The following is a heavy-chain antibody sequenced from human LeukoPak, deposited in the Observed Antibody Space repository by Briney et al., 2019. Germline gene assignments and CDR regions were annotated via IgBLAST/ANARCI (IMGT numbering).Heavy chain of an antibody. CDR1: GFSFSAYW. V-gene: IGHV3-7*01. J-gene: IGHJ4*02. Sequence: PGRSLRLPCAASGFSFSAYWMTWVRQAPGTGLEWVANINPAGSETYYVDPVKGRFSISRDNAKNLVYLQMNSLRAEDTAVYHCARFGYVAAVDVWGQGTPVTVSS. D-gene: IGHD2-15*01. CDR2: INPAGSET. CDR3: ARFGYVAAVDV.